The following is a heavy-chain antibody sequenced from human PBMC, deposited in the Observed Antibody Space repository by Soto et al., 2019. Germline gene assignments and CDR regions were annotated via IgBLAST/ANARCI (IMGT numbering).Heavy chain of an antibody. D-gene: IGHD3-10*01. CDR1: VGPIINSDYF. CDR2: SSSSGNT. Sequence: SETLSLTCTFSVGPIINSDYFWSWIRQSPGKGLECIGYSSSSGNTYYNPSLKSRATLSVDTSKNQFSLRLTSVTVEDTAVYYCARGSDVLARGATFFGYWGQGTLVTVSS. J-gene: IGHJ4*02. CDR3: ARGSDVLARGATFFGY. V-gene: IGHV4-30-4*01.